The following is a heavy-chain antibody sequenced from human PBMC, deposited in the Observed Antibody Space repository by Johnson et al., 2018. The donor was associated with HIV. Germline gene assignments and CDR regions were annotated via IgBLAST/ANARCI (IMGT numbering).Heavy chain of an antibody. D-gene: IGHD2-2*01. V-gene: IGHV3-30*18. CDR2: ISYDGSNK. CDR1: GFTFSNYG. CDR3: AKGVEPAAADAFDI. J-gene: IGHJ3*02. Sequence: QVQLVESGGGVVQPGRSLRLSCAASGFTFSNYGMHWVRQAPGKGLEWVAVISYDGSNKYYADSVKGRFTISRDNSKNTLYLQMNSLRAEDTAVYYCAKGVEPAAADAFDICGHGTLVTVSS.